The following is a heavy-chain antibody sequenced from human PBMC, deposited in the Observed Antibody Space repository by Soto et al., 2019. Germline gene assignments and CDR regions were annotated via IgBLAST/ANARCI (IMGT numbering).Heavy chain of an antibody. J-gene: IGHJ6*02. CDR1: VFTFSIYG. V-gene: IGHV3-30*18. Sequence: RGSLLLSCAASVFTFSIYGMDWVRQAPGKGLEWVAVISYDGSNKYYADSVKGRFTISRDNSKNTLYLQMNSLRAEDTAVYYCAKILKTYYYHYGMDVWGQGTTVTVSS. CDR3: AKILKTYYYHYGMDV. CDR2: ISYDGSNK.